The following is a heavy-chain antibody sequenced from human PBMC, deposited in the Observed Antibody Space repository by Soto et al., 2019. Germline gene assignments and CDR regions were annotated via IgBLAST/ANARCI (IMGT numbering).Heavy chain of an antibody. V-gene: IGHV1-69*12. CDR2: IIPIFGTA. CDR1: GGTFSSYA. J-gene: IGHJ6*02. D-gene: IGHD3-16*01. Sequence: QVQLVQSGAEVKKPGSSVKVSCKASGGTFSSYAISWVRQAPGQGLEWMGGIIPIFGTANYAQKFQGRVTITADESTSTAYMELSSLRSEDTAVYYCARGIRDYYYYCMDVWGQGTTVTVSS. CDR3: ARGIRDYYYYCMDV.